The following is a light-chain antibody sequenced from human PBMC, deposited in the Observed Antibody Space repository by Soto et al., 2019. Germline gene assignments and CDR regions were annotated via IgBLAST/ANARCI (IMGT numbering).Light chain of an antibody. CDR3: QQGDSIPT. V-gene: IGKV1-39*01. CDR2: DAY. CDR1: RSISTF. J-gene: IGKJ4*01. Sequence: DIQMTQSPSSLSASVGDRVNITCRASRSISTFLNWYQHKPGTAPILLIYDAYRLQSGVPSRFSGSASGTDFTLTIGSLRPEDVATYYSQQGDSIPTCGGGTKVEI.